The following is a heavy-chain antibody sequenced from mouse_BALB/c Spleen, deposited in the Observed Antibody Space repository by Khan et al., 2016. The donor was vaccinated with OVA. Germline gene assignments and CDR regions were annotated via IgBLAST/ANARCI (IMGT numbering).Heavy chain of an antibody. D-gene: IGHD1-1*02. V-gene: IGHV5-4*02. Sequence: EVELVESGGGLVKPGGSLKLSCAASGFTFSDYYMYWVRQTPEKRLEWVATISDGGSYTYYPDSVKGRFTISRDDVKNNLYLQMSSLKSEDTAMYYCARGFYGGPFTYWGQVTLVTVSA. CDR3: ARGFYGGPFTY. CDR1: GFTFSDYY. J-gene: IGHJ3*01. CDR2: ISDGGSYT.